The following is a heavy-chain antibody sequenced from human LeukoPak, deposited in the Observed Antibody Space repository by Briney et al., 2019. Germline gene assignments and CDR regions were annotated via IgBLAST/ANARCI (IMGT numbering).Heavy chain of an antibody. J-gene: IGHJ4*02. CDR1: GGCISSYY. CDR3: ARGQYSSSSGYFDY. Sequence: SETLSLTCTVSGGCISSYYWSWIRQPPGKGLEWIGYIYYSGSTNYNPSLKSRVTISVDTSNNQFSLKLSSVTAADTAVYYCARGQYSSSSGYFDYWGQGTLVTVSS. D-gene: IGHD6-6*01. CDR2: IYYSGST. V-gene: IGHV4-59*01.